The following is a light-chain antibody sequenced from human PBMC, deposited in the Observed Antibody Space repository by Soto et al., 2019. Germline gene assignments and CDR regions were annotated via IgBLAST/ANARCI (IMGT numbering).Light chain of an antibody. CDR1: QGIRSE. CDR2: TAS. Sequence: AIQMTQSPSSLSASVGDRVTITCRASQGIRSELGWYQQKPGKAPNLPIYTASTLQSGVPSRFSGSGSGTDFTLTISSLQPEDFATYYCIQDYNYPLTFGGGTRVEIK. CDR3: IQDYNYPLT. V-gene: IGKV1-6*01. J-gene: IGKJ4*01.